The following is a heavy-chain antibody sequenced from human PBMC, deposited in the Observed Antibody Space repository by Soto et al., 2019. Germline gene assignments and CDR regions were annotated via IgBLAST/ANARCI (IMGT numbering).Heavy chain of an antibody. J-gene: IGHJ4*02. CDR3: VRDIERVGATRYFDH. CDR2: INVGNGNT. CDR1: GYTYISYS. Sequence: GASVKVSCKASGYTYISYSMHWVRQAPGQRLEWMGWINVGNGNTKYSQNFQGRVTINQDTSASTAYMELSSLTSEDTAVYYCVRDIERVGATRYFDHWGQGTRVTVSS. D-gene: IGHD1-26*01. V-gene: IGHV1-3*01.